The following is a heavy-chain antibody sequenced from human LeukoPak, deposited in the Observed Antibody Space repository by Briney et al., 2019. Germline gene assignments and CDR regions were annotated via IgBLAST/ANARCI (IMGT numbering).Heavy chain of an antibody. D-gene: IGHD3-9*01. Sequence: SETLSLTCTVSGYSISSGYYWGWIRQPPGKGLEWIGYIYYSGSTKYNPSLKSRVTISVDTSNNQFSLKLSSVTAADTAVYYCARTYDILTGYDIWGQGTLVTVSS. V-gene: IGHV4-61*01. CDR2: IYYSGST. CDR3: ARTYDILTGYDI. J-gene: IGHJ4*02. CDR1: GYSISSGYY.